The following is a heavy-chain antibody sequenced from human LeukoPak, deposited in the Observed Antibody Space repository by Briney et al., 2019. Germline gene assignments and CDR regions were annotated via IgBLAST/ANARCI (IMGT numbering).Heavy chain of an antibody. CDR2: IRQDGSEK. Sequence: ETLSLTCTVSGDSISSSSYYWGWVRQAPGKGLEWVANIRQDGSEKYYVDSVKGRFTISRDNAKNSLYLQMNSLRAEDTAVYYCARVEGSGWFVWEQRPFDYWGQGTLVTVSS. J-gene: IGHJ4*02. V-gene: IGHV3-7*01. CDR1: GDSISSSSYY. D-gene: IGHD6-19*01. CDR3: ARVEGSGWFVWEQRPFDY.